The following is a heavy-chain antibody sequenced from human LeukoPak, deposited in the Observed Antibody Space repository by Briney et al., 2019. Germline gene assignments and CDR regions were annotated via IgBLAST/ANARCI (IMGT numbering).Heavy chain of an antibody. CDR3: ARERGTSYLHFDY. CDR1: GFTVSSNY. D-gene: IGHD1-26*01. V-gene: IGHV3-66*01. Sequence: GGSLRLSCAASGFTVSSNYMSWVRQAPGKGLEWVSVIYSGGSTYYADSVKGRFTISRDTSKNTLYLQMGSLRAEDTAVYYCARERGTSYLHFDYWGQGALVTVSS. CDR2: IYSGGST. J-gene: IGHJ4*02.